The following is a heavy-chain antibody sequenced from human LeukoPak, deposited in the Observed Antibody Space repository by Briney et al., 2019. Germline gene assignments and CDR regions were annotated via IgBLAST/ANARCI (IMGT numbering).Heavy chain of an antibody. D-gene: IGHD2-21*01. CDR1: GYTFTSYG. CDR2: ISAYNGNT. J-gene: IGHJ6*02. CDR3: ARIGEDYYYYGMGV. Sequence: ASVKVSCKASGYTFTSYGISWVRQAPGQGLEWMGWISAYNGNTNYAQKLQGRVTMTTDTSTSTAYMELRSLRSDDTAVYYCARIGEDYYYYGMGVWGQGTTVTVSS. V-gene: IGHV1-18*01.